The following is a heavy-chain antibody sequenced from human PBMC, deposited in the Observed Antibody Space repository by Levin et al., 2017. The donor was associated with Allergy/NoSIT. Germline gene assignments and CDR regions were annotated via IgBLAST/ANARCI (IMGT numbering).Heavy chain of an antibody. CDR2: INHSGST. Sequence: SETLSLTCAVYGGSFSGYCWTWIRQAPGKGLEWIGEINHSGSTNYNPSLKSRVTISVDTSNKQFSLKLSSVTAADTGVYYCARTSLAVTTGGMDVWGQGTTVTVSS. CDR3: ARTSLAVTTGGMDV. D-gene: IGHD2-21*02. CDR1: GGSFSGYC. V-gene: IGHV4-34*01. J-gene: IGHJ6*02.